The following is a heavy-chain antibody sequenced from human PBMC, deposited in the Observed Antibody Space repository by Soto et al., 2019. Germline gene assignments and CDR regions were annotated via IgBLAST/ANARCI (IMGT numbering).Heavy chain of an antibody. CDR2: ISSSSSYI. CDR1: GFTFSSYS. J-gene: IGHJ4*02. Sequence: PGGSLRLSCAASGFTFSSYSMNWVRQAPGKGLEWVSSISSSSSYIYYADSVKGRFTISRDNAKNSLYLQMNSLRAEDTAVYYCASDSGTNGPGAEIDYWGQGTLVTVSS. D-gene: IGHD2-8*01. V-gene: IGHV3-21*01. CDR3: ASDSGTNGPGAEIDY.